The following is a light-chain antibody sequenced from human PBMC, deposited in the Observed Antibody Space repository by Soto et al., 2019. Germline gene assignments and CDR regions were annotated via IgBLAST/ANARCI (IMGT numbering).Light chain of an antibody. Sequence: DFVMTQSPDSLAVSLGERATINCKSSRSVLYSSNNKNFLAWYQQKPGQPPKLLIYWASTRESGVPDRFSGSGSGTDFTLTISSLQAEDVAVYYCQQYYSTPGTFGPGTKVEIK. CDR3: QQYYSTPGT. V-gene: IGKV4-1*01. J-gene: IGKJ1*01. CDR2: WAS. CDR1: RSVLYSSNNKNF.